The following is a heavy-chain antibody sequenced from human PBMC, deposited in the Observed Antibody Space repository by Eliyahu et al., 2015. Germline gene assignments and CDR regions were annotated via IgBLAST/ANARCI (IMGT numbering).Heavy chain of an antibody. J-gene: IGHJ6*02. CDR3: ARGYWYAMDV. Sequence: QVNLVQSGTXIXRXGASVRISCKTSGYXFTDFXXHWMXQVPGQAPPWIGWMNPKGGGTQFARPFRGRVTISRDTSTATSYMELSTLTSVDTAVYFCARGYWYAMDVWGQGTTLIVSS. CDR2: MNPKGGGT. D-gene: IGHD6-25*01. CDR1: GYXFTDFX. V-gene: IGHV1-2*02.